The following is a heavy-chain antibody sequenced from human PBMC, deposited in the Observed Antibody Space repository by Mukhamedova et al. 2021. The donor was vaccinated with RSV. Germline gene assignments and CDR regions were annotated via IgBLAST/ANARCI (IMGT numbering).Heavy chain of an antibody. CDR2: INHSGST. Sequence: GKGLEWIGEINHSGSTNYNPSLKSRVTISVDTSKNQFSQKLSSVTAADTAVYYCARHPPRYYDFWSGYFDYFDYLGQGTLVTVSS. V-gene: IGHV4-34*01. CDR3: ARHPPRYYDFWSGYFDYFDY. J-gene: IGHJ4*02. D-gene: IGHD3-3*01.